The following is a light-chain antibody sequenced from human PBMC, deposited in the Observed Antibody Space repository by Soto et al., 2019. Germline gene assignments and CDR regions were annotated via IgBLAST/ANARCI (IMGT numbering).Light chain of an antibody. J-gene: IGLJ1*01. CDR3: SSYTSSSAPYV. CDR2: DVS. Sequence: QSALTQPASVSGSPGQSITISCTGTSSDVGGYSYVSWYQQHPGKAPKLMIYDVSDRPSGVSNRFSGSKSGNTASLTISGLQAEDEADYYCSSYTSSSAPYVFGTGTKLTVL. CDR1: SSDVGGYSY. V-gene: IGLV2-14*03.